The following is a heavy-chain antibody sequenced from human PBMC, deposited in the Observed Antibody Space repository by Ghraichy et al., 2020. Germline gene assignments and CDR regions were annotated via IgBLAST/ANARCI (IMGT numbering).Heavy chain of an antibody. CDR3: AKVGQEYFDL. CDR2: ISGSGGST. Sequence: GGSLRLSCAASGFTFTNYAMSWVRQAPGKGLEWVSAISGSGGSTYYADSVKGRFTISRDNSKNTLFLQMNSLRAEDTAVYFCAKVGQEYFDLWGRGTLVTVSS. J-gene: IGHJ2*01. V-gene: IGHV3-23*01. CDR1: GFTFTNYA.